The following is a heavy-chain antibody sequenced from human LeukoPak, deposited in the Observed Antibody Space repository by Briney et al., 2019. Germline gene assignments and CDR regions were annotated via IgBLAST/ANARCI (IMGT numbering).Heavy chain of an antibody. V-gene: IGHV3-53*04. CDR2: IYSGGTT. Sequence: PGGSLRLSCAASGLTFSNFAMSWVRQAPGKGLQWVSVIYSGGTTYYADSVKGRFTFSRHNSKNTLYLQMTSLRPENTAVYYCARGHNHYYYGMDVWGQGTTVTVSS. CDR1: GLTFSNFA. D-gene: IGHD1-1*01. CDR3: ARGHNHYYYGMDV. J-gene: IGHJ6*02.